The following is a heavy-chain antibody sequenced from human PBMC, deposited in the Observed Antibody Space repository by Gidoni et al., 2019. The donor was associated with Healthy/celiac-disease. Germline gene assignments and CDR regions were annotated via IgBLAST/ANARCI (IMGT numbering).Heavy chain of an antibody. D-gene: IGHD3-10*01. Sequence: QVQLVQSGAEVKTPGASVTVSCQASGYPFTSYAIHWVRQAPGQRLEWMGWINAGNGNTKYSQKFQGRGTITRDTSAGTAYMGLSSLRSEDTAVYYCARGWFRAPNLFDPWGQRTLVTVSS. CDR2: INAGNGNT. CDR3: ARGWFRAPNLFDP. J-gene: IGHJ5*02. CDR1: GYPFTSYA. V-gene: IGHV1-3*01.